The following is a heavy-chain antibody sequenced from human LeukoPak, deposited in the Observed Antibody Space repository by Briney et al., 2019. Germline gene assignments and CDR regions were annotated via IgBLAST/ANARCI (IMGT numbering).Heavy chain of an antibody. J-gene: IGHJ3*02. D-gene: IGHD2-8*02. CDR1: GDSISSSHYY. Sequence: NPSETLSLTCTVSGDSISSSHYYWGWIRQSPGKGLEWIGSIYSGGETHYNPSLNSRVTIFLDTSKNRFSLNLISVTATDTAVYYCARLYEVTGILYCTTAGIFDIWGQGTMVTVSS. CDR3: ARLYEVTGILYCTTAGIFDI. V-gene: IGHV4-39*01. CDR2: IYSGGET.